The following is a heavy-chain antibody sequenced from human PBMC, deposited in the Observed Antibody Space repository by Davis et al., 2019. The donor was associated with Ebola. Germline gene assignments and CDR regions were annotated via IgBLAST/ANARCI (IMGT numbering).Heavy chain of an antibody. V-gene: IGHV1-69*04. D-gene: IGHD4-17*01. CDR3: ARDHGIGYGDYGVWFDP. CDR1: FSTFPPYS. J-gene: IGHJ5*02. Sequence: SVKVSCNASFSTFPPYSLSWVRQAPGQGLEWMGRIIPILGIANYAQKFQGRVTITADKSTSTAYMELSSLRSEDTAVYYCARDHGIGYGDYGVWFDPWGQGTLVTVSS. CDR2: IIPILGIA.